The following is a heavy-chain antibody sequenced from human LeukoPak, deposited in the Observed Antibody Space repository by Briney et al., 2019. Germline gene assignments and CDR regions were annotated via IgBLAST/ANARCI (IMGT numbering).Heavy chain of an antibody. CDR2: IRYDGSNK. Sequence: GGSLRLSCAASGFTFSSYGMHWVRQAPGKGLEWVAFIRYDGSNKYYADSVKGRFTISRDNSKNTLYLQMNSLRAEDTAVYYCAKIWSGYSDAFDIWGQGTMVTVPS. V-gene: IGHV3-30*02. CDR1: GFTFSSYG. CDR3: AKIWSGYSDAFDI. D-gene: IGHD3-3*01. J-gene: IGHJ3*02.